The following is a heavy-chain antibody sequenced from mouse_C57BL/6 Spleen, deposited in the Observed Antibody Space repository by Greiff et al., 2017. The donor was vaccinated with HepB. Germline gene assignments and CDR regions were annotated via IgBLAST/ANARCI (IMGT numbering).Heavy chain of an antibody. CDR1: GYTFTSYW. V-gene: IGHV1-53*01. CDR3: ARSPYYYGSSLSYAMDY. D-gene: IGHD1-1*01. Sequence: QVQLQQPGTELVKPGASVKLSCKASGYTFTSYWMHWVKQRPGQGLEWIGNINPSNGGTNYNEKFKSKATLTVDKSSSTAYMQLSSLTSEDSAVYYCARSPYYYGSSLSYAMDYWGQGTSVTVSS. CDR2: INPSNGGT. J-gene: IGHJ4*01.